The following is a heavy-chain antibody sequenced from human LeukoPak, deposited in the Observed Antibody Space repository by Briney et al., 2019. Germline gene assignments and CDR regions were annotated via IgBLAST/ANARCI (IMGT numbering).Heavy chain of an antibody. CDR3: ARGGTRWYFDY. CDR2: VNTYNGNT. J-gene: IGHJ4*02. Sequence: ASVKVSCKASNYTFTTYNIIWVRQAPGQGLEWMGWVNTYNGNTDYAQHLQGRVTVTADTSTSTAYMELRSLRSDDTALYYCARGGTRWYFDYWGQGTLVTVSS. V-gene: IGHV1-18*01. D-gene: IGHD4-23*01. CDR1: NYTFTTYN.